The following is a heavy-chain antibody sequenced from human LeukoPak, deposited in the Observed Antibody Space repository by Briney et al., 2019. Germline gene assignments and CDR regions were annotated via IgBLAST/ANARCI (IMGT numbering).Heavy chain of an antibody. J-gene: IGHJ4*02. Sequence: SETLSLTCTVSGGSISSGGYYWSWIRQPPGKGLEWIGYIYHSGSTYYNPSLKSRVTISVDRSKNQFSLKLSSVTAADTAVYYCARDIRAAGTGGYDYWGQGTLVTVSS. D-gene: IGHD6-13*01. CDR3: ARDIRAAGTGGYDY. V-gene: IGHV4-30-2*01. CDR1: GGSISSGGYY. CDR2: IYHSGST.